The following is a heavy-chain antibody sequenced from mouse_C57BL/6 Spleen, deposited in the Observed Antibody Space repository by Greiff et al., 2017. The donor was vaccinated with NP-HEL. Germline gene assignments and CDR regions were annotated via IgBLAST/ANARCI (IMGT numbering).Heavy chain of an antibody. CDR2: IYPRRGNT. J-gene: IGHJ3*01. CDR3: AYYYGSSSFAY. Sequence: QVQLKESGAELARPGASVKLSCKASGYTFTSYGISWVKQRTGQGLEWIGEIYPRRGNTYYNEKFKGKATLTADKSSSTAYMRLRSLTSEDSAVYFCAYYYGSSSFAYWGQGTLVTVSA. V-gene: IGHV1-81*01. CDR1: GYTFTSYG. D-gene: IGHD1-1*01.